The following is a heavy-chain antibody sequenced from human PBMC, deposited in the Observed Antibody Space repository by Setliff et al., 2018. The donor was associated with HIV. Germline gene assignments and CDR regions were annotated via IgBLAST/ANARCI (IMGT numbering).Heavy chain of an antibody. CDR3: ALVGGITVPPDGFDI. V-gene: IGHV3-74*01. CDR2: ISPDGRST. J-gene: IGHJ3*02. CDR1: GFTFNNYW. D-gene: IGHD3-22*01. Sequence: GGSLRLSCAASGFTFNNYWMNWVRQVPGKGLVWVARISPDGRSTTHADAVKGRFSISRDNAKNTLYLHMNSLRAEDTSVYHCALVGGITVPPDGFDIWGQGTMVTVSS.